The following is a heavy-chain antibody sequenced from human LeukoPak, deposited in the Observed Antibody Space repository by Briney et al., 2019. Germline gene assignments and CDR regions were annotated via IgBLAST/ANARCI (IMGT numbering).Heavy chain of an antibody. CDR3: ARDRGRYDILTGYRSGRLDY. Sequence: SQTLSLTCAVSGVSISSGGFSWSWIRQAPGKGLEWLGFMYYSGSTHYNPSLKSRITMLVDTSKNQFFLNLSSVTAADTAVYYCARDRGRYDILTGYRSGRLDYWGQGTLVTVSS. CDR1: GVSISSGGFS. J-gene: IGHJ4*02. D-gene: IGHD3-9*01. V-gene: IGHV4-30-4*07. CDR2: MYYSGST.